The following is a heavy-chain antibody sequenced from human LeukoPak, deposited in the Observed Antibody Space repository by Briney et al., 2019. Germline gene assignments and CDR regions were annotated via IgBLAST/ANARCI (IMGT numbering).Heavy chain of an antibody. CDR1: GGTFSSYA. J-gene: IGHJ6*03. Sequence: SVKVSCKASGGTFSSYAISWVRQAPGQGLEWMGGIIPIFGTANYAQKFQGRVTITTDESTSTAYMELSSLRSEDTAVYYCATAGYSYGTYYYYMDAWGKGTTVTVSS. D-gene: IGHD5-18*01. CDR2: IIPIFGTA. V-gene: IGHV1-69*05. CDR3: ATAGYSYGTYYYYMDA.